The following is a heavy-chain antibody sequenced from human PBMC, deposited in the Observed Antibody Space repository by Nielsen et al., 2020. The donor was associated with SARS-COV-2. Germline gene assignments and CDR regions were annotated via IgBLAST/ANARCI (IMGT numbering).Heavy chain of an antibody. J-gene: IGHJ4*02. Sequence: ASVKVSCKASGYTFTNYGITWVRQAPGQGLEILGWISASSGNTNYAPKLLGRVIMTTDTSTSTAYIELRSLTYADTAVYYCARDLWWELPDFWGQGTLVTVSS. D-gene: IGHD1-26*01. V-gene: IGHV1-18*01. CDR1: GYTFTNYG. CDR3: ARDLWWELPDF. CDR2: ISASSGNT.